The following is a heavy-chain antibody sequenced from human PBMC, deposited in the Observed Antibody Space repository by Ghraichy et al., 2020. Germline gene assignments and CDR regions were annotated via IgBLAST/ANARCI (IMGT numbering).Heavy chain of an antibody. V-gene: IGHV3-23*01. CDR1: GFTFSYA. J-gene: IGHJ4*02. D-gene: IGHD1-26*01. Sequence: GGSPRLSCAASGFTFSYAMSWVRQAPGKGLEWVSAITGSGGTTYYADSVKGRFTISRDNSKNTLYLQMNTLRAEDTAVYYCAKSLKVGATYSVSDYWGQGTRVTVSS. CDR2: ITGSGGTT. CDR3: AKSLKVGATYSVSDY.